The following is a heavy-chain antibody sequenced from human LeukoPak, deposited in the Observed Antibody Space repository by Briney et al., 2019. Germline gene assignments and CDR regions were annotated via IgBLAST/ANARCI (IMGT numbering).Heavy chain of an antibody. J-gene: IGHJ5*02. CDR1: GYTFTSYG. V-gene: IGHV1-18*01. Sequence: ASVKVSCKASGYTFTSYGISWVRQAPGQGLEWMGWISTYNGNTNYAQKLQGRVTMTTDTSMSTAYMELRSLRSDDTAVYYCARYISPNKPNWFDPWGQGTLVTVSS. CDR2: ISTYNGNT. D-gene: IGHD1-14*01. CDR3: ARYISPNKPNWFDP.